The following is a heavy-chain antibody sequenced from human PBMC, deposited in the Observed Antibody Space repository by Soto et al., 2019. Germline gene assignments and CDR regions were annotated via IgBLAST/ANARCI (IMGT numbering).Heavy chain of an antibody. CDR3: ARLTRYYYGMDV. CDR2: IYYSGST. Sequence: PSETLSLTCTVSGGSISSSSYYWGWIRQPPGKGLEWIGSIYYSGSTYYNPSLKSRVTISVDTSKNQFSLKLSSVTAADTAVYYCARLTRYYYGMDVWGQGTTVTVSS. CDR1: GGSISSSSYY. J-gene: IGHJ6*02. V-gene: IGHV4-39*01. D-gene: IGHD3-10*01.